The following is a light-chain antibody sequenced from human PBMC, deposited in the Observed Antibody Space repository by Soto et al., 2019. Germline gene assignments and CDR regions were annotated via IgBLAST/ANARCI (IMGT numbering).Light chain of an antibody. CDR3: QQYITYPT. J-gene: IGKJ1*01. CDR2: EAS. CDR1: QSVNIW. V-gene: IGKV1-5*03. Sequence: DIQMTQSPSTLSASVGDRVTITCRVSQSVNIWLTWYQQRPGKAPKLLIYEASNLESGVPSRFSGRGSGTEFTLTISGLQPDDFATYYCQQYITYPTFGQGTKVDI.